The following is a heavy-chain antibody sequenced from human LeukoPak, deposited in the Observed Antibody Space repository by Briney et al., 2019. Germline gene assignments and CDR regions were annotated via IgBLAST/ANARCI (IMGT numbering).Heavy chain of an antibody. CDR1: GGSISSASYY. D-gene: IGHD4-23*01. CDR2: IYYSGST. J-gene: IGHJ4*02. Sequence: SETLPLTCTVSGGSISSASYYWGWIRQPPGKGLEWIGSIYYSGSTYYNPSLKSRVTISVDTSKKQFSMKLSSVTAADTAVYYCAGGNSYFDYWGQGTLVTVSS. CDR3: AGGNSYFDY. V-gene: IGHV4-39*07.